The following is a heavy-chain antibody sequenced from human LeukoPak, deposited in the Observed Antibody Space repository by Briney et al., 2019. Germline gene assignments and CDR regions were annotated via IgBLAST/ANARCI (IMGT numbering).Heavy chain of an antibody. CDR2: ISSRGGST. CDR3: AKRSGYDYGYFDY. V-gene: IGHV3-23*01. Sequence: GGSLRLSCAASGFTFSSYAMSWVRQAPGKGLEWVSAISSRGGSTYYADSVKGRFTISRDNSKNTLYLQMNSLRAEDTAIYYCAKRSGYDYGYFDYWGQGTLVTVSS. D-gene: IGHD5-12*01. J-gene: IGHJ4*02. CDR1: GFTFSSYA.